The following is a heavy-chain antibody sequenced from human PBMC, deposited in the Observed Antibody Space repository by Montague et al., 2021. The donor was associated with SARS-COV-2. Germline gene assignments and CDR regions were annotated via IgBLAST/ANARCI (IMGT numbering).Heavy chain of an antibody. CDR2: TYYRSKWYN. CDR1: GDSVSSNIAT. CDR3: ARIPVGSKYYFDF. Sequence: CAISGDSVSSNIATRNWIRQSPSRGLEWLGRTYYRSKWYNDYAESVKSRITIGPDTSKHQFSLHLNSVTPEDTAVYYCARIPVGSKYYFDFWGQGTLVTVSS. D-gene: IGHD2-2*01. J-gene: IGHJ4*02. V-gene: IGHV6-1*01.